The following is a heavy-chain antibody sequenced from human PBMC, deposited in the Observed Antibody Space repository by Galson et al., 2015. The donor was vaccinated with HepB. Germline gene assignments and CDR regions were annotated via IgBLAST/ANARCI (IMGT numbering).Heavy chain of an antibody. CDR3: AKRSYGSGSYYNEGGFDI. V-gene: IGHV3-23*01. CDR1: GFTFSSYA. CDR2: ISGSGSSS. D-gene: IGHD3-10*01. Sequence: SLRLSCAASGFTFSSYAMSWVRQAPGMGLEWVSDISGSGSSSYYADSVKGRFTISRDNSKNTLYLQMNSLRAEDTAVYYCAKRSYGSGSYYNEGGFDIWGQGTMVTVSS. J-gene: IGHJ3*02.